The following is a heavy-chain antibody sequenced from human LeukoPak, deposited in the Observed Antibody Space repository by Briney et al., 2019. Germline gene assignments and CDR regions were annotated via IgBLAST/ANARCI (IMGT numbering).Heavy chain of an antibody. CDR3: AKGVGTTMAYYFDY. Sequence: PGGSLRLSCAASGFTFSTYGMSWVRRAPGKGLEWVSAISGSGDYTYYADSVKGRFTISRDNSKNTVYLQMTSLRAEDTALYYCAKGVGTTMAYYFDYWGQGTLVTVSS. J-gene: IGHJ4*02. CDR1: GFTFSTYG. CDR2: ISGSGDYT. V-gene: IGHV3-23*01. D-gene: IGHD1-26*01.